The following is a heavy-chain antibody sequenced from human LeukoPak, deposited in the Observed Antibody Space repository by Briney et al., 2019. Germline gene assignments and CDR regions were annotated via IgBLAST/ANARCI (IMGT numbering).Heavy chain of an antibody. CDR2: MNPNSGNT. V-gene: IGHV1-8*01. J-gene: IGHJ1*01. CDR3: ATLWGSGSKGYFQH. D-gene: IGHD3-10*01. Sequence: ASVKASCKASGYTFTSYDINWVRQATGQGLEWMGWMNPNSGNTGYAQKFQGRVTMTRNTSISTAYMELSSLRSEDTAVYYCATLWGSGSKGYFQHWGQGTLVTVSS. CDR1: GYTFTSYD.